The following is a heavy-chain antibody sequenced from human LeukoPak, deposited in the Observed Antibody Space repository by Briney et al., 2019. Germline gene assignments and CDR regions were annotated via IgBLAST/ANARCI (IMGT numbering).Heavy chain of an antibody. CDR2: IYYSGST. J-gene: IGHJ4*02. CDR3: AMAYSSSWYYFDY. V-gene: IGHV4-59*01. Sequence: SETLSLTCTVSGGXIRGYFWTWIRQPPGKGLEWIGYIYYSGSTNYNPSLKSRVTIAVDTSKNQFSLRLSSVTAADTAVYYCAMAYSSSWYYFDYWGQGTLVTVSS. D-gene: IGHD6-13*01. CDR1: GGXIRGYF.